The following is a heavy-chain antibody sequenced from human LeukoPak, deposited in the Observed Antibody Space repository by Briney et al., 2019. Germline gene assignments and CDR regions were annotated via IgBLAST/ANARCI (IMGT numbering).Heavy chain of an antibody. J-gene: IGHJ4*02. CDR3: AREDYDTSGPDY. Sequence: GGSLRLSCAASGLTFSTYWMSWVRQAPGKGLEWVANIKQDGSEKYYVDSVKGRFTISRDNAKNSLYLQMNSLRAEDTAVYYCAREDYDTSGPDYWGQGTLVTVSS. D-gene: IGHD3-22*01. V-gene: IGHV3-7*01. CDR1: GLTFSTYW. CDR2: IKQDGSEK.